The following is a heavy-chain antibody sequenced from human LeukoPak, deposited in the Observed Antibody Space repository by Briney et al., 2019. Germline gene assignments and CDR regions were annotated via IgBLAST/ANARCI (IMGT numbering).Heavy chain of an antibody. CDR1: GFTFNTYW. Sequence: GGSLRLSCAASGFTFNTYWMHWVRQAPGKGLVWVSRINNDGSDVSYADSVKGRFTISRDNAKNTLYLQMNSVRAEDTAVYYCARAEWLFAPDYWGQGTLVTVSS. CDR3: ARAEWLFAPDY. D-gene: IGHD3-3*01. V-gene: IGHV3-74*01. J-gene: IGHJ4*02. CDR2: INNDGSDV.